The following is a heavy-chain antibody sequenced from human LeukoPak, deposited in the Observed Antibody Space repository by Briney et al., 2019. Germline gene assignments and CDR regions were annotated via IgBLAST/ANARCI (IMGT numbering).Heavy chain of an antibody. J-gene: IGHJ1*01. D-gene: IGHD1-26*01. Sequence: GGSLRLSCAASGFTFSSYALSWVRQAPGKGLEWVSGITGSGYSTYYADSVKGRFTISRDNSESTVYLQMNSLRAEDTAVYYCAKPPWELKSPEYFQHWGQGTLVTVSS. V-gene: IGHV3-23*01. CDR3: AKPPWELKSPEYFQH. CDR1: GFTFSSYA. CDR2: ITGSGYST.